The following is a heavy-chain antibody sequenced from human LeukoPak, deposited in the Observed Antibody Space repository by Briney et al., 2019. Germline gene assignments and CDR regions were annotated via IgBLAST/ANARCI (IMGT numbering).Heavy chain of an antibody. CDR1: GFTFSSYG. Sequence: GGSLRLSCAASGFTFSSYGMHWVRQAPGKGLEWVAFIRYDGSNKYYADSVKGRFTISRDNAKNSLYLQMNSLRAEDTAVYYCARDWGWGSGDWYFDLWGRGTLVTVSS. J-gene: IGHJ2*01. CDR3: ARDWGWGSGDWYFDL. D-gene: IGHD7-27*01. CDR2: IRYDGSNK. V-gene: IGHV3-30*02.